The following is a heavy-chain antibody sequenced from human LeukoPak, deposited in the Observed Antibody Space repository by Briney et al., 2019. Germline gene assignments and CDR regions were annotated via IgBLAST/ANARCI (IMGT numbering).Heavy chain of an antibody. CDR3: ARGIGNSGAYYYYYYMDV. V-gene: IGHV4-39*07. J-gene: IGHJ6*03. CDR2: LYYSGST. Sequence: SETLSLTCTVSGGSISSSSYYWGWIRQPPGEGLEWIGNLYYSGSTNYNPSLKSRVTISVDTSKNQFSLKLSSVTAADTAVYYCARGIGNSGAYYYYYYMDVWGKGTTVTISS. D-gene: IGHD4-23*01. CDR1: GGSISSSSYY.